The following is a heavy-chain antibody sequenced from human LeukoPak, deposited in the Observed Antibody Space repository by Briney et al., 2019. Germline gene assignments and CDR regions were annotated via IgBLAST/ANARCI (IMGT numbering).Heavy chain of an antibody. Sequence: GGSLRLSCAASGFTFSSYSMNWVRQAPGKGLEWVSSISSSSSYIYYADSVKGRFTISRENAKNSLYLQMNSLRAEDTAVYYCARGKLAVAGTSAFDIWGQGTMVTVSS. CDR3: ARGKLAVAGTSAFDI. D-gene: IGHD6-19*01. V-gene: IGHV3-21*01. J-gene: IGHJ3*02. CDR2: ISSSSSYI. CDR1: GFTFSSYS.